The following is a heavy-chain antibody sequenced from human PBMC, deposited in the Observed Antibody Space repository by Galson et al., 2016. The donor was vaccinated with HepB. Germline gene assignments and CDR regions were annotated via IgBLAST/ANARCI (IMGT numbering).Heavy chain of an antibody. CDR3: ARTISLLRGVVRGMYV. D-gene: IGHD3-10*01. CDR1: GYNFANYW. J-gene: IGHJ6*02. CDR2: IFPGDSDT. Sequence: QSGAEVKKPGESLRISCKGSGYNFANYWIGWVRQMPGRGLEWMGIIFPGDSDTRYSPSLEGQVTISADNSLSTAYLQWSSLKASDTATYYCARTISLLRGVVRGMYVWGQGTTVTVSS. V-gene: IGHV5-51*01.